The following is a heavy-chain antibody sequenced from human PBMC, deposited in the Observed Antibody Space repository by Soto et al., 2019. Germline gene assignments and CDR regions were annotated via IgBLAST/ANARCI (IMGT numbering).Heavy chain of an antibody. CDR3: ARESEDLTSNFDY. V-gene: IGHV3-21*06. CDR1: GFTFTRYS. CDR2: ISSTTNYI. J-gene: IGHJ4*02. Sequence: GGSLRLSCAASGFTFTRYSMNWVRQAPGKGLEWVSSISSTTNYIYYGDSMKGRFIISRDNAKNSLYLEMNSLRAEDTAVYYCARESEDLTSNFDYWGQGTLVTVSS.